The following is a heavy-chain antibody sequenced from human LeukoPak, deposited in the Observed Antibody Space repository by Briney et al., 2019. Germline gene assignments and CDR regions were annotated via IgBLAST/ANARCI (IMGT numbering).Heavy chain of an antibody. CDR2: IYSGGST. D-gene: IGHD4-17*01. J-gene: IGHJ4*02. Sequence: GGSLRLSCAASGFTFSSYWMSWVRQAPGQGLEWVSVIYSGGSTYYADSVKGRFTISRDISKNTVYLQMNSLRAEDTAVYYCARTYGDYVYILGYWGQGTLVTVSS. CDR3: ARTYGDYVYILGY. V-gene: IGHV3-53*01. CDR1: GFTFSSYW.